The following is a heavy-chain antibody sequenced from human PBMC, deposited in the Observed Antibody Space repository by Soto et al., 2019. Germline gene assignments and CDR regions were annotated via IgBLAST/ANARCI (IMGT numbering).Heavy chain of an antibody. J-gene: IGHJ1*01. Sequence: QVQLQESGPGLVKPSQTLSLTCTVSGGSISSGAYYWSWIRQHPGKGLEWIGYIYYSGSTYYNPSLKSRVTISVETSKNQFSLKLSSVTAAETAVYYCAIYDSSGSRGFQHWGQGTLVTVSS. CDR2: IYYSGST. CDR1: GGSISSGAYY. CDR3: AIYDSSGSRGFQH. D-gene: IGHD3-22*01. V-gene: IGHV4-31*03.